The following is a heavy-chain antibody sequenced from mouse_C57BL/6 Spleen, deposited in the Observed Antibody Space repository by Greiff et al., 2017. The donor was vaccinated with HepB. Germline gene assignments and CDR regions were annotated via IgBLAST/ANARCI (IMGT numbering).Heavy chain of an antibody. V-gene: IGHV5-4*01. CDR2: ISDGGSYT. J-gene: IGHJ4*01. CDR3: ATPYYYGSSEGAMDY. CDR1: GFTFSSYA. Sequence: EVQGVESGGGLVKPGGSLKLSCAASGFTFSSYAMSWVRQTPEKRLEWVATISDGGSYTYYPDNVKGRFTISRDNAKNNLYLQMSHLKSEDTAMYYCATPYYYGSSEGAMDYWGQGTSVTVSS. D-gene: IGHD1-1*01.